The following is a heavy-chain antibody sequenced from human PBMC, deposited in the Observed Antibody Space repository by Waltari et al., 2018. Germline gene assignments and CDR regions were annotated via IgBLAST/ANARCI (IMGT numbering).Heavy chain of an antibody. D-gene: IGHD6-13*01. CDR3: AKVIAAAGTGSGWFDP. CDR1: GFTFSSYA. V-gene: IGHV3-23*01. J-gene: IGHJ5*02. Sequence: EVQLLESGGGLVQPGGSLRLSCAASGFTFSSYAMSWVRQAPGEGLEWVSAIRGSVGSTYYADSVKGRFTISRDNSKNTLYLQMNSLRAEDTAVYYCAKVIAAAGTGSGWFDPWGQGTLVTVSS. CDR2: IRGSVGST.